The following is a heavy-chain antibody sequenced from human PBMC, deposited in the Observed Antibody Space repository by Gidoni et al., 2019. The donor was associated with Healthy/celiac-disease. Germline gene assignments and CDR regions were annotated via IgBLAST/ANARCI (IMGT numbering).Heavy chain of an antibody. Sequence: EVQLLESGGGLVQPGGSLRLSCAASGFTFSSYAMSWVRQAPGKGLEWVSAISGSGGSTYYADSVKGRFTISRDNSKNTLYLQMNSLRAEDTAVYYCASCIAVAGGTGDDAFDIWGQGTMVTVSS. CDR1: GFTFSSYA. CDR2: ISGSGGST. D-gene: IGHD6-19*01. J-gene: IGHJ3*02. CDR3: ASCIAVAGGTGDDAFDI. V-gene: IGHV3-23*01.